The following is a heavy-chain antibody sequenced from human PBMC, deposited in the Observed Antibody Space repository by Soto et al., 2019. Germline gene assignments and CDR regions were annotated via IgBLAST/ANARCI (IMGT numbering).Heavy chain of an antibody. V-gene: IGHV3-23*01. CDR1: EGTSSNHA. CDR2: ISGSGGST. Sequence: LRLWCGAAEGTSSNHARSWISKNPGKGLEWVSAISGSGGSTYYADSVKGRFTISRDNSKNTLYLQMISLRAEETALYYCAKDRDQQVGQTYLDYRGQRTLVIVSS. J-gene: IGHJ4*02. CDR3: AKDRDQQVGQTYLDY. D-gene: IGHD1-26*01.